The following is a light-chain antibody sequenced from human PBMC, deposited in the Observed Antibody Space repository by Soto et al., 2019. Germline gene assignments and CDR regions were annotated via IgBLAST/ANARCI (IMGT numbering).Light chain of an antibody. V-gene: IGKV3-15*01. CDR2: GAS. Sequence: EIVMTQSPATLSVPPGERATLSCRASQSISSNLAWYQQKPGQAPRLLIYGASIRATGIPARFSGSGSGTEFTLTISSLQSEDFAVYCCQQYNSWPLTFGGGTKVEIK. CDR1: QSISSN. J-gene: IGKJ4*01. CDR3: QQYNSWPLT.